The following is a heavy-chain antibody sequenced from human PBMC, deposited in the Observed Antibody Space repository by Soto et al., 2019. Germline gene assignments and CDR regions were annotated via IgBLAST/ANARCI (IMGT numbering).Heavy chain of an antibody. CDR1: GFTFSSYA. CDR3: AKDLSTGSSSFLLYFDS. Sequence: GGSLRLSCASSGFTFSSYAMSWVRQAPGKGLEWVSAIGGSGGSTYYAGSVKGRFTISRDNSKNTLYLQMNSLRAEDTAMYYCAKDLSTGSSSFLLYFDSWGQGTQVTVSS. V-gene: IGHV3-23*01. J-gene: IGHJ4*02. CDR2: IGGSGGST. D-gene: IGHD6-6*01.